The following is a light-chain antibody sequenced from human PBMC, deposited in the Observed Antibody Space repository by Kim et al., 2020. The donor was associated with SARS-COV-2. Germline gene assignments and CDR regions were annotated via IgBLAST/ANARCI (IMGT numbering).Light chain of an antibody. V-gene: IGKV4-1*01. CDR2: WAS. CDR1: QSVLYSSNNKNY. CDR3: QQYYRTPWT. J-gene: IGKJ1*01. Sequence: DIVMTQSPDSLAVSLGERATINCKSSQSVLYSSNNKNYLAWHQQKPGQPPKVLIYWASTRESGVPDRFSGSGSGTDFTLTISSLQAEDVAVYYCQQYYRTPWTFGQGTKVDIK.